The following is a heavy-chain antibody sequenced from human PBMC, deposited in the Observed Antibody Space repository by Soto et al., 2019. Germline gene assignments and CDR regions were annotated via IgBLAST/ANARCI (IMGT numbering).Heavy chain of an antibody. CDR3: SRDPEGPVTGEEISGYYGMDV. CDR1: GFTFSSYG. CDR2: IWYDGSNK. J-gene: IGHJ6*02. D-gene: IGHD4-17*01. V-gene: IGHV3-33*01. Sequence: QVQLVESGGGVVQPGRSLRLSCAASGFTFSSYGMHWVRQAPGKGLEWVAVIWYDGSNKYYADSVKGRFTISRDNSKNSVFLQMNSLRAEETAVYYFSRDPEGPVTGEEISGYYGMDVWGQGTTVTVSS.